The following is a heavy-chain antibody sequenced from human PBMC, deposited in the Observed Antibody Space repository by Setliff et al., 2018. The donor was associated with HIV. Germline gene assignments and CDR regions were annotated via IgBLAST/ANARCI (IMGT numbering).Heavy chain of an antibody. Sequence: SETLSLTCTVSGDSISSGAYYWNWIRQYPGKGLEWIGYIYYLGNTYYNPSFKNRLVMSVDVSQNRFSLKLNSLTAADTAVYYCARAKFRGVYFYYMDVWGKGATVTVSS. J-gene: IGHJ6*03. CDR1: GDSISSGAYY. CDR3: ARAKFRGVYFYYMDV. D-gene: IGHD3-10*01. CDR2: IYYLGNT. V-gene: IGHV4-31*03.